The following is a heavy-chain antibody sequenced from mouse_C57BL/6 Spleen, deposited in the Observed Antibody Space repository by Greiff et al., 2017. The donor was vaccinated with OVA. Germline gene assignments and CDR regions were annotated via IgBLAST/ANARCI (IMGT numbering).Heavy chain of an antibody. J-gene: IGHJ2*01. CDR1: GFNIKDYY. V-gene: IGHV14-1*01. D-gene: IGHD1-1*01. Sequence: VHVKQSGAELVRPGASVKLSCTASGFNIKDYYMHWVKQRPEQGLEWIGRIDPEDGDTEYAPKFQGKATMTADTSSNTAYLQLSSLTSEDTAVYYCTTKITTVVADYWGQGTTLTVSS. CDR2: IDPEDGDT. CDR3: TTKITTVVADY.